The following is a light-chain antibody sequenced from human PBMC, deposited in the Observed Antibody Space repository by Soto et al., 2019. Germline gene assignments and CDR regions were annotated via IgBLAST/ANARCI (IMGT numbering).Light chain of an antibody. CDR2: AAS. Sequence: DIQMTQSPSSLSASVGDRVTITCRASQSISSYLNWYRQKPGKAPKLLIYAASSLQSGVPSRFSGSGSGTDFPLTISRLQPENFATYYCQQSYSTPPTFGQGTKVEIK. V-gene: IGKV1-39*01. J-gene: IGKJ1*01. CDR1: QSISSY. CDR3: QQSYSTPPT.